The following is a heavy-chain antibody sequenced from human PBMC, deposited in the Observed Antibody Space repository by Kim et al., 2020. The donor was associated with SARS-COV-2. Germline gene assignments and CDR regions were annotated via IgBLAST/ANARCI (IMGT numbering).Heavy chain of an antibody. CDR2: IYYSGST. V-gene: IGHV4-30-4*01. J-gene: IGHJ4*02. D-gene: IGHD5-12*01. CDR1: GGSISSGDYY. CDR3: ARTGVATNKQRLFDY. Sequence: SETLSLTCTVSGGSISSGDYYWSWIRQPPGKGLEWIGYIYYSGSTYYNPSLKSRVTISVDTSKNQFSLKLSSVTAADTAVYYCARTGVATNKQRLFDYWGQGTLVTVSS.